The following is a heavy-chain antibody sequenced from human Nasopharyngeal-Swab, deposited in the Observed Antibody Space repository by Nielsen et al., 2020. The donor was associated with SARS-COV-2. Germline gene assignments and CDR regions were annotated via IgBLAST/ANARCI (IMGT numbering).Heavy chain of an antibody. CDR1: GYTLTELS. CDR2: FDPEDGET. J-gene: IGHJ4*02. V-gene: IGHV1-24*01. Sequence: ASVKVSCKVSGYTLTELSMHWVRQAPGKGLEWMGGFDPEDGETIYAQKFQGRVTMTEDTSTDTAYMELSSLRSEDTAVYYCARLLVVVTAMEEYYFDYWGQGTLVTVSS. CDR3: ARLLVVVTAMEEYYFDY. D-gene: IGHD2-21*02.